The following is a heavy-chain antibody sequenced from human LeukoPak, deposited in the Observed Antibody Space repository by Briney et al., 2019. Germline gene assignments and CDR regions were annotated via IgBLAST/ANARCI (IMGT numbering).Heavy chain of an antibody. CDR3: ARDRLDVDIVAPPDNYYMDV. V-gene: IGHV1-18*01. CDR1: GYTFTSYG. CDR2: ISAYKGNT. J-gene: IGHJ6*03. D-gene: IGHD5-12*01. Sequence: GASVKVCCKASGYTFTSYGISWVRQAPGQGLEWMGWISAYKGNTNYAQKLQGRVTMTTDTSTSTGYMELRSLRSDDTAVYYCARDRLDVDIVAPPDNYYMDVWGKGTTVTVSS.